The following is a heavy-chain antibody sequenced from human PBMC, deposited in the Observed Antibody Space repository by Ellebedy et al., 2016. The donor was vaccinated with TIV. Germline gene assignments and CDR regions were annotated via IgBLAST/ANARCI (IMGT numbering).Heavy chain of an antibody. CDR3: ARDGSLVVVAAAIRWSPNHYYYMDV. CDR2: ISSSGSTI. CDR1: GFTFSDYY. J-gene: IGHJ6*03. D-gene: IGHD2-2*01. Sequence: GESLKISXAASGFTFSDYYMSWIRQAPGKGLEWVSYISSSGSTIDYADSVKGRFTISRDNAKNSLYLQMNSLRAEDTAVYYCARDGSLVVVAAAIRWSPNHYYYMDVWGKGTTVTVSS. V-gene: IGHV3-11*01.